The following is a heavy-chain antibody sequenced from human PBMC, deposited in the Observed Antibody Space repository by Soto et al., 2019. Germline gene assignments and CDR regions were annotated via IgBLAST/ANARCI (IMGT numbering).Heavy chain of an antibody. Sequence: QLQLQESGPGLVKPSETLSLTCTVSDGSISSSSYYWGWIRQPPGKGLEWIGSIYYSGSTYYNPSLRSRVTIYVDTSKNQFSLKLSSVTAADPAVYYCARHALGYCTGGRCTRYWYFDLWGRGTMVTVSS. J-gene: IGHJ2*01. CDR2: IYYSGST. CDR3: ARHALGYCTGGRCTRYWYFDL. V-gene: IGHV4-39*01. D-gene: IGHD2-15*01. CDR1: DGSISSSSYY.